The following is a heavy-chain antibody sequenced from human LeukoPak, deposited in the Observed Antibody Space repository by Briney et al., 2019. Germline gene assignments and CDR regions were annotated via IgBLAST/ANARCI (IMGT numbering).Heavy chain of an antibody. CDR2: ISSSSSTI. CDR1: GFTFSSYS. Sequence: GGSLRLSCAASGFTFSSYSMNWVRQAPGKGLEWVSYISSSSSTIYYADSVKGRFTISRDNAKNSLYLQMNSLRAEDTAVYYCARDFRVRGSTTFDYWGQGTLVTVSS. D-gene: IGHD3-10*01. CDR3: ARDFRVRGSTTFDY. V-gene: IGHV3-48*04. J-gene: IGHJ4*02.